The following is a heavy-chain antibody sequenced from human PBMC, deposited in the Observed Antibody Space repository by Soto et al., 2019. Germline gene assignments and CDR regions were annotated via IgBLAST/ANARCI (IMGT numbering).Heavy chain of an antibody. J-gene: IGHJ4*02. CDR1: GFTFSDYY. V-gene: IGHV3-11*06. CDR2: ISSSSSYT. Sequence: AGGSLRLSCAASGFTFSDYYMSWIRQAPGKGLEWVSYISSSSSYTNYADSVKGRFTISRDNAKNSLYLQMNSLRAEDTAVYYCARDSSSSEMIFDYWGQGTLVTVSS. CDR3: ARDSSSSEMIFDY. D-gene: IGHD6-6*01.